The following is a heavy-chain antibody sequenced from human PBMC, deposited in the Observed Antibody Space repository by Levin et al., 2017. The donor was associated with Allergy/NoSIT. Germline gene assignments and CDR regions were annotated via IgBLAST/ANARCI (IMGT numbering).Heavy chain of an antibody. CDR1: GFTFSSYD. CDR2: IGTAGDT. D-gene: IGHD5-18*01. J-gene: IGHJ6*03. Sequence: TGGSLRLSCAASGFTFSSYDMHWVRQATGKGLEWVSAIGTAGDTYYPGSVKGRFTISRENAKNSLYLQMNSLRAGDTAVYYCARENYSYGPYYYDYYMDGWGKGTTVTVSS. V-gene: IGHV3-13*04. CDR3: ARENYSYGPYYYDYYMDG.